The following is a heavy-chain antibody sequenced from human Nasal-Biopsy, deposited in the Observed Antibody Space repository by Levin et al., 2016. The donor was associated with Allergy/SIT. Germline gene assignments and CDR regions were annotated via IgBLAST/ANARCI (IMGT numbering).Heavy chain of an antibody. Sequence: ASVKVSCKPSGYTFTSFPIYWVRQAPGQGLEWMGWINAGTGNTKHSQKFQGRVTITRDTSASTAYMELTSLRSEDTAIYYCARGFWDDGFDTWGQGTMVTVSS. J-gene: IGHJ3*02. CDR3: ARGFWDDGFDT. D-gene: IGHD1-26*01. CDR1: GYTFTSFP. V-gene: IGHV1-3*01. CDR2: INAGTGNT.